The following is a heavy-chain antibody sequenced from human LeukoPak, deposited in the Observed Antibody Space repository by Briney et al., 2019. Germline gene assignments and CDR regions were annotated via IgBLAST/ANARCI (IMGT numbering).Heavy chain of an antibody. Sequence: SVKVSCKASGGTFSSYAISCVRQAPGQGLEWMGGIIPIFGTANYAQKFQGRVTITADESTSTAYMELSSLRSEDTAVYYCARDPYYCSGGSCYVAEYFQHWGQGTLVTVSS. D-gene: IGHD2-15*01. CDR1: GGTFSSYA. CDR2: IIPIFGTA. CDR3: ARDPYYCSGGSCYVAEYFQH. J-gene: IGHJ1*01. V-gene: IGHV1-69*13.